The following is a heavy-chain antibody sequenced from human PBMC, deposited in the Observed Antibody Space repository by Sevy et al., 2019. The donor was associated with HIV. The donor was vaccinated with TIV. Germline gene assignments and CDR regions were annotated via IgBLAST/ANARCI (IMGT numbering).Heavy chain of an antibody. V-gene: IGHV3-23*01. Sequence: GGSLRLSCAASGFTFSSYAMSWVRQAPGKGLEWVSAISGSGGSTYYADSVKGRFTISRDNSKNTLYLQMNSLRAEDTAVYYCAKSTGGRGFGELSYYYYYYGMDVWGQGTTVTVSS. J-gene: IGHJ6*02. CDR3: AKSTGGRGFGELSYYYYYYGMDV. CDR2: ISGSGGST. D-gene: IGHD3-10*01. CDR1: GFTFSSYA.